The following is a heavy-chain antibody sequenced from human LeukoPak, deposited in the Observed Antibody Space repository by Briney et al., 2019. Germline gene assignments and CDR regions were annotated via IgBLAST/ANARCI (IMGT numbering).Heavy chain of an antibody. Sequence: SETLSLTCTVSGGSISNYYWNWLRQPPGKGLGWIGYIYYSGSTNYNPSLKSRATMSLDTSKNQFSLRLTSVTAADTAVYYCARGFDSKSTYFDYWGQGTLVTVSS. CDR2: IYYSGST. CDR3: ARGFDSKSTYFDY. J-gene: IGHJ4*02. V-gene: IGHV4-59*01. CDR1: GGSISNYY. D-gene: IGHD5-12*01.